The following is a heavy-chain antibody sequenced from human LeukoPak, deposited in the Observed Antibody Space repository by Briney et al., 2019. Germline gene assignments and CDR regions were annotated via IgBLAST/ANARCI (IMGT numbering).Heavy chain of an antibody. V-gene: IGHV3-33*01. Sequence: PGGSLRLSCVASTFTFSDCGMHWVRQAPGKGLEWVALIWYDGTKKYYADSVKGRFTVSRDDSKNTLYLEMNSLRVEDTAVYYCARSIVSSVVIIDSWGQGTLVTVPS. CDR1: TFTFSDCG. D-gene: IGHD2-21*01. J-gene: IGHJ4*02. CDR2: IWYDGTKK. CDR3: ARSIVSSVVIIDS.